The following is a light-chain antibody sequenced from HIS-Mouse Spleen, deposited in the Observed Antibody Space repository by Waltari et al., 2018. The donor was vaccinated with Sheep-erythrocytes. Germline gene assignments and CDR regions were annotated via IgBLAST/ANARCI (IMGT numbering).Light chain of an antibody. Sequence: QSALTQPASVSGSPGQSITISCTGTSSDVGSYNLVSWYQQHPGKAPKLMIYEGSKRPSGVSKRFSGSQSGNTASLTISGLQAEDEADYYCCSYAGSSTPWVFGGGTKLTVL. CDR3: CSYAGSSTPWV. J-gene: IGLJ3*02. CDR1: SSDVGSYNL. CDR2: EGS. V-gene: IGLV2-23*01.